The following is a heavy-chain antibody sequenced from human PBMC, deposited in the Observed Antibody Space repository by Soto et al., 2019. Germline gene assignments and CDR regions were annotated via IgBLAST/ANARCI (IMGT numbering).Heavy chain of an antibody. CDR1: GFTFSSYD. V-gene: IGHV3-13*01. D-gene: IGHD6-19*01. CDR3: ARATTAVAGVADY. Sequence: EVQLVESGGGLVQPGGSLRLSCAASGFTFSSYDMHWVRQGTGKGLEWVAAINSAGDTFYVDSVKGRFTISRENAKNSLYLQMNSLRAGDTAVYYCARATTAVAGVADYWGQGTLVTVSS. J-gene: IGHJ4*02. CDR2: INSAGDT.